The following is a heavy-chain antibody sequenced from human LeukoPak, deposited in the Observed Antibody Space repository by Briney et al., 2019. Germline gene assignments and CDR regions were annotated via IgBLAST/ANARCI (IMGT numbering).Heavy chain of an antibody. D-gene: IGHD1-26*01. CDR3: ARMVGATTYDP. Sequence: GGSLRLSCAASGFTFSDYGMSWVRQAPGKGLEWVSGINWNGGSTGYADSVKGRFTISRDNAKNSLYLQMNSLRAEDTALYHCARMVGATTYDPWGQGTLVTVSS. V-gene: IGHV3-20*01. CDR1: GFTFSDYG. J-gene: IGHJ5*02. CDR2: INWNGGST.